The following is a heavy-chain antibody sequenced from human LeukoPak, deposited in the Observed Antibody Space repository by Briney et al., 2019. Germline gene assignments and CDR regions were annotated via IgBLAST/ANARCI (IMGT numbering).Heavy chain of an antibody. V-gene: IGHV4-4*07. J-gene: IGHJ6*03. CDR1: GGSISSYY. D-gene: IGHD3-10*01. CDR2: IYTSGST. CDR3: ARYTTYYYGSGSYYNPGYMDV. Sequence: PSETLSLTCTVSGGSISSYYWSWIRQPAGKGLEWIGRIYTSGSTNYNPSLKSRVTMSVDTSKNQFSLKLSSVTAADTAVYYCARYTTYYYGSGSYYNPGYMDVWGKGTTVTVSS.